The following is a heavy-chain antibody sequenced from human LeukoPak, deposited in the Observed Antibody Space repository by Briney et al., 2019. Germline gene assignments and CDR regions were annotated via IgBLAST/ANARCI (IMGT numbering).Heavy chain of an antibody. V-gene: IGHV1-46*01. J-gene: IGHJ3*02. Sequence: ASVKVSCKASGYTFTSYYIHWVRQAPGQGLAWMGMIAPIGGTTTYAQNFQGRVSMTRDTSTSTVYMGLSSLRSEDTAVYYCARIRDGYNDAYDIWGQGTMVTVSS. CDR2: IAPIGGTT. CDR3: ARIRDGYNDAYDI. D-gene: IGHD5-24*01. CDR1: GYTFTSYY.